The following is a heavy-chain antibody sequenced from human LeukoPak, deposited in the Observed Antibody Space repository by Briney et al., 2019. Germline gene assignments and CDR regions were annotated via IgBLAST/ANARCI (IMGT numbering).Heavy chain of an antibody. J-gene: IGHJ4*02. CDR2: FSSSSSYI. CDR1: GFTFSSYS. Sequence: GGSLRLSCAASGFTFSSYSMNWVRQAPGKGLEWVSSFSSSSSYIYYADSVKGRFTISRDNAKNTLNLQMNSLRAEDTAVYYCAKEGGTGTRFDYWGQGTLVTVSS. D-gene: IGHD1-7*01. CDR3: AKEGGTGTRFDY. V-gene: IGHV3-21*04.